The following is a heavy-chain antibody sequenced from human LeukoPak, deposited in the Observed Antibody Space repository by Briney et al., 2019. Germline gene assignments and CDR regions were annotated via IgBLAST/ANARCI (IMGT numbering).Heavy chain of an antibody. V-gene: IGHV3-23*01. CDR3: AKDRAGTPWAD. J-gene: IGHJ4*02. Sequence: PGGPLRLSCAASGFTFSSYSMSWVRQAPGKGLEWVSTINPSGGSTYYADSVKGRFTISRDNSKNKVYLQMNSLRAEDTAVYYCAKDRAGTPWADWGQGTRVTVSS. CDR2: INPSGGST. CDR1: GFTFSSYS. D-gene: IGHD1-1*01.